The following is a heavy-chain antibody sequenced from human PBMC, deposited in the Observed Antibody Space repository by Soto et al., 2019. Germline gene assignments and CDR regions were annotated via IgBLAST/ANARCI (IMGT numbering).Heavy chain of an antibody. CDR1: GFTFSSYS. D-gene: IGHD4-17*01. J-gene: IGHJ4*02. Sequence: EVQLVESGGGLVKPGGSLRLSCAASGFTFSSYSMNWVRQAPGKGLEWVSSISSSSSYIYYADSVKGRFTISRDNAKNSLYLQMNSLRAEDTAVYYCARVGYGDYALDYGGQGTLVTVSS. CDR3: ARVGYGDYALDY. V-gene: IGHV3-21*01. CDR2: ISSSSSYI.